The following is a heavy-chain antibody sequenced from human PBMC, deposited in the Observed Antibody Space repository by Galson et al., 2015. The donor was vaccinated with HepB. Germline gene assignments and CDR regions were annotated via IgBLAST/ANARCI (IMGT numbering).Heavy chain of an antibody. D-gene: IGHD1-26*01. V-gene: IGHV3-7*03. Sequence: SLRLSCAASGFTFSSYWMIWVRQAPGKGLEWVANIKQDGSEKYYVDSVKGRFTISRDNAKNSLFLQMNSLRAEDTAVYYCAREGDSGSYATVRSDFDYWGQGTPVTVSS. J-gene: IGHJ4*02. CDR3: AREGDSGSYATVRSDFDY. CDR2: IKQDGSEK. CDR1: GFTFSSYW.